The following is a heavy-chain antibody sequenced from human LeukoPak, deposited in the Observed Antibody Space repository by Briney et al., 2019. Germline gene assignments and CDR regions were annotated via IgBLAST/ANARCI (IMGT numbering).Heavy chain of an antibody. Sequence: GGSLRLSCAASGFTFSTYEMHWVRQAPGKGLEWVSYISSSGSPIYYADSVKGRFTISRDNGKNTLYLQMISLRVEDTAVYFCARGGSGPSRYWGQGTLVTVSS. CDR2: ISSSGSPI. D-gene: IGHD3-10*01. J-gene: IGHJ4*02. CDR3: ARGGSGPSRY. CDR1: GFTFSTYE. V-gene: IGHV3-48*03.